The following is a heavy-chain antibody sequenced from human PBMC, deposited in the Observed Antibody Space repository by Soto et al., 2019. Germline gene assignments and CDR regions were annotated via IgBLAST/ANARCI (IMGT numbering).Heavy chain of an antibody. D-gene: IGHD6-13*01. CDR1: GGSISSNY. V-gene: IGHV4-59*01. Sequence: SETLSLPCTVSGGSISSNYWTWIRQPPGKGLEWIGYVYNSGSTNYNPSLKSRVTISEDTAKSQFSLKVNSMTAADTAVYYCARYRRGAVAGYTLDNWGQGSLVTVSS. CDR2: VYNSGST. J-gene: IGHJ4*02. CDR3: ARYRRGAVAGYTLDN.